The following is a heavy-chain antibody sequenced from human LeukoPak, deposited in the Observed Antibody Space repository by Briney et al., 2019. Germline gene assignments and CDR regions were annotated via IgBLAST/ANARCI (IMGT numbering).Heavy chain of an antibody. CDR3: ASLAVAGLSEGY. CDR2: IYYSGST. Sequence: SETLSLTCTVSGGSISSDSYYWAWIRQPPGTGLEWIASIYYSGSTYYNPSLKSRVTTSVDTSRNQFSLKLSSVTAADTAVYYCASLAVAGLSEGYWGQGTLVIVPS. V-gene: IGHV4-39*01. CDR1: GGSISSDSYY. D-gene: IGHD6-19*01. J-gene: IGHJ4*02.